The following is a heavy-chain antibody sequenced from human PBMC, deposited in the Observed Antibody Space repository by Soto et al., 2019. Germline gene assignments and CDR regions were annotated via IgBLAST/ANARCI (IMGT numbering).Heavy chain of an antibody. Sequence: EVQLVESGGGLVQPGESLRLSCADSGFTFSSYWMHWIRQAPGKGLVWVSRVSSDGSSTVYANSVKGRLTISRDKAKNTLYLQMNSLSDEDTAVYYCARGLPNFSSFDSWGQGTLVNVSS. CDR3: ARGLPNFSSFDS. V-gene: IGHV3-74*01. D-gene: IGHD5-12*01. CDR1: GFTFSSYW. J-gene: IGHJ4*02. CDR2: VSSDGSST.